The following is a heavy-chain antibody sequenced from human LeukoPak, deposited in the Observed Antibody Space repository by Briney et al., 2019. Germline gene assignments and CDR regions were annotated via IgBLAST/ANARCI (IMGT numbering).Heavy chain of an antibody. D-gene: IGHD3-10*02. J-gene: IGHJ6*04. CDR2: ICSSGSTI. Sequence: PGRSLRLSCAASGFTFSSYEMNWVRQAPGKGLEWVSYICSSGSTIYYADSVKGRFTISRDNAKNSLYLQMNSLRAEDTAVYYCAELGITMIGGVWGKGTTVTISS. CDR1: GFTFSSYE. CDR3: AELGITMIGGV. V-gene: IGHV3-48*03.